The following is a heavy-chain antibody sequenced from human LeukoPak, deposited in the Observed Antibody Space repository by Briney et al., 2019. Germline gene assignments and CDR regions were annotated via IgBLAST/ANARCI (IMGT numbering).Heavy chain of an antibody. V-gene: IGHV1-18*01. J-gene: IGHJ5*01. Sequence: ALVKVSCKASGYTFTSYGISWVRQAPGQGLEGMGWISAYNGNTNYAQKLQGRVTMTTDTSTSTAYMELRSMRSDDTAVYYCARVLVAAAGTTWFDYWGQGTLVTVSS. CDR1: GYTFTSYG. CDR2: ISAYNGNT. CDR3: ARVLVAAAGTTWFDY. D-gene: IGHD6-13*01.